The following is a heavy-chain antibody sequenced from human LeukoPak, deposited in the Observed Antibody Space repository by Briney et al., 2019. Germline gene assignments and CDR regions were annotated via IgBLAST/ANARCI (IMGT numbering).Heavy chain of an antibody. V-gene: IGHV1-8*01. D-gene: IGHD4/OR15-4a*01. CDR1: GYTFTSSD. CDR3: AREVDDYGFMDY. CDR2: MNPNTGNT. J-gene: IGHJ4*02. Sequence: ASVRVSCKASGYTFTSSDVNWVRQATGQGLEWMGWMNPNTGNTDYAQKFQGRVSMTRNTSISTAYMELSSLRSEDTAVYYCAREVDDYGFMDYWGQGTLVTVSS.